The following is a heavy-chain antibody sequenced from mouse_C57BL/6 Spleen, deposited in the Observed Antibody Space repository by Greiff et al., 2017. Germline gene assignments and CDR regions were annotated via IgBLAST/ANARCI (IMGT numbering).Heavy chain of an antibody. CDR1: GYAFSSYW. CDR3: AREDGKTAQAY. D-gene: IGHD3-2*02. Sequence: VQLVESGAELVKPGASVKISCKASGYAFSSYWMNWVKQRPGKGLEWIGQIYPGDGDTNYNGKFKGKATLTADKSSSTAYMQLSSLTSEDSAFYVSAREDGKTAQAYWGQGTTLTVSS. CDR2: IYPGDGDT. J-gene: IGHJ2*01. V-gene: IGHV1-80*01.